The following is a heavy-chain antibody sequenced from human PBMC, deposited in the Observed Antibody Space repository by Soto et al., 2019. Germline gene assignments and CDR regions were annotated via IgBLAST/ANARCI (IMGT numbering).Heavy chain of an antibody. CDR3: ARVYYYDSSGYRLFYYYYGMDV. Sequence: WWSLRLSCAASVFTFSSYAMHWFRQAPGKGLEWVAVISYDGSNKYYADSVKGRFTISRDNSKNTLYLQMNSLRAEDTAVYYCARVYYYDSSGYRLFYYYYGMDVWGQGTTVTVSS. D-gene: IGHD3-22*01. CDR2: ISYDGSNK. J-gene: IGHJ6*02. CDR1: VFTFSSYA. V-gene: IGHV3-30-3*01.